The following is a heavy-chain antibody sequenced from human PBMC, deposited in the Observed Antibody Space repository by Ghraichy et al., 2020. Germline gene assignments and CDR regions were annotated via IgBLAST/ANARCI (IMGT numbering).Heavy chain of an antibody. V-gene: IGHV4-39*01. J-gene: IGHJ4*02. CDR2: IYYSGST. CDR3: ARRGRVPGAFDY. Sequence: SETLSLTCTVSGGSISSSSYYWGWIRQPPGKGLEWIGSIYYSGSTYYNPSLKSRVTISVDTSKNQFSLKLSSVTAADTAVYYCARRGRVPGAFDYWGQGTLVTVSS. D-gene: IGHD3-10*01. CDR1: GGSISSSSYY.